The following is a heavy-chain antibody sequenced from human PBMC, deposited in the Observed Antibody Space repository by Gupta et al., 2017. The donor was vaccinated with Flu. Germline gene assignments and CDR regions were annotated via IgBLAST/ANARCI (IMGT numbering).Heavy chain of an antibody. CDR1: GFSLSTSGVG. CDR2: IYWDDEE. CDR3: AHLISSIAARAFDY. Sequence: QITLKESGPTLVKPTQNLTLTCTFSGFSLSTSGVGVGWIRQPPGKALEWLALIYWDDEERYSPSPKSRLTITKDTSKNQVVLTMTNMDPVDTATYYCAHLISSIAARAFDYWGQGTLVTVSS. D-gene: IGHD6-6*01. J-gene: IGHJ4*02. V-gene: IGHV2-5*02.